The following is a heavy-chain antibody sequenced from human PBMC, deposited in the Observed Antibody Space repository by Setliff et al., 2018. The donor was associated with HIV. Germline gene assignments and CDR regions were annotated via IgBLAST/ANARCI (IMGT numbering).Heavy chain of an antibody. J-gene: IGHJ5*02. Sequence: GASVKVSCKASGYTFTNYDINWVRQATGQGLEWMGRMNPNSGNTEYAQQFQGRVTMTRNTSISTAYMELSSLRIEDTAIYYCVKGDNFWTGYSTYFEFDPWGQGTLVTVS. CDR3: VKGDNFWTGYSTYFEFDP. CDR1: GYTFTNYD. D-gene: IGHD3-3*01. V-gene: IGHV1-8*02. CDR2: MNPNSGNT.